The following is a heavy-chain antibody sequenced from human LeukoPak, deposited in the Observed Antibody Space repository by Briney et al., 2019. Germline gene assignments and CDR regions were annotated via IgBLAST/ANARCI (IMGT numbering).Heavy chain of an antibody. Sequence: ASVKVSCKASGYTFTGRYMHWVRQAPGQGLEWMAWINPNNGGTNSAQKFQGRVTVTRDTSISTAYMELSRLRSDDTAVYYCARGERESFDYWGQGTLVTVSS. CDR2: INPNNGGT. V-gene: IGHV1-2*02. CDR1: GYTFTGRY. D-gene: IGHD3-10*01. CDR3: ARGERESFDY. J-gene: IGHJ4*02.